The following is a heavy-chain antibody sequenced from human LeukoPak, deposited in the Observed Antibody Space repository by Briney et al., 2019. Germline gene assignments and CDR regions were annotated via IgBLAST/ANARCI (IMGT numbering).Heavy chain of an antibody. D-gene: IGHD2-21*02. V-gene: IGHV5-51*01. CDR3: ARWVTADRGKKDAFDV. Sequence: GESLKISCKASGYSFTTYWIGWVRQMPGKGLEWMGIIFPADSDTRYSPSFQGQVTVSADKSISTACLQWSSLKASDTAMYYCARWVTADRGKKDAFDVWGQGTMVTVSS. J-gene: IGHJ3*01. CDR1: GYSFTTYW. CDR2: IFPADSDT.